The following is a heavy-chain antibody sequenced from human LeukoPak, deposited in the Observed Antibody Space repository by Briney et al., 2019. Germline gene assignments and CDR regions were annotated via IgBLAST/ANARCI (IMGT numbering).Heavy chain of an antibody. CDR3: ARQALAVAGAYWFFDL. J-gene: IGHJ2*01. CDR2: IYYSGST. CDR1: GGSISSYY. Sequence: SETLSLTCTVSGGSISSYYWSWIRQPPGKGLEWIGYIYYSGSTNYNPSLNSRVTISVDTSKNQFSLKLNSVTAAGTAVYFCARQALAVAGAYWFFDLWGRGTLVTVSS. V-gene: IGHV4-59*08. D-gene: IGHD6-19*01.